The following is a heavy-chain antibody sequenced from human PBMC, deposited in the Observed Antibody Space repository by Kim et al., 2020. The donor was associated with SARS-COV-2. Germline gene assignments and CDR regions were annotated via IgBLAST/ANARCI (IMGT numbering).Heavy chain of an antibody. CDR3: TSGSAN. V-gene: IGHV3-7*01. CDR1: GFSFSTSW. CDR2: IKSDGSQK. J-gene: IGHJ4*02. Sequence: GGSLRLSCVASGFSFSTSWMSWVRQTAGKGLEWVANIKSDGSQKYYVDSVKGRFVISRDNPNNSLYLQVSSLRVDDTAIYYCTSGSANWGQGTLVTVSS. D-gene: IGHD1-26*01.